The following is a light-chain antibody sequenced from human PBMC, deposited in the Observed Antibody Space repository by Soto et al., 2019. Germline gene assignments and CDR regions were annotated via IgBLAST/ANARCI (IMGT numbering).Light chain of an antibody. CDR3: QHYDTLPPT. J-gene: IGKJ4*01. CDR1: QDISHN. CDR2: DAS. Sequence: DIQMTQSPSSLSASVVDRVTITCQASQDISHNFNWFQQKPGKAPNLLIYDASKLETGVPSRFTGSGSETHFSFTITSLQPEDIATYYCQHYDTLPPTVGGGTKVEIK. V-gene: IGKV1-33*01.